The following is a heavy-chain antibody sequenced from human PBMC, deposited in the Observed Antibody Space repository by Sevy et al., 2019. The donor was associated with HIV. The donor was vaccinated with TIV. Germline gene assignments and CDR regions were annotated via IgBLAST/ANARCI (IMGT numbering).Heavy chain of an antibody. CDR2: MYYSGNT. J-gene: IGHJ6*02. CDR1: GGSISPYY. V-gene: IGHV4-59*12. Sequence: SETLSLTCTVSGGSISPYYWSWIRQPPGKGLEWIGYMYYSGNTNYNPSLRSRVTISLDTSNSQFSLNLSSGTAQDTAVYYCAREGGLVDYGMDVWGPGTTVTVSS. CDR3: AREGGLVDYGMDV. D-gene: IGHD3-9*01.